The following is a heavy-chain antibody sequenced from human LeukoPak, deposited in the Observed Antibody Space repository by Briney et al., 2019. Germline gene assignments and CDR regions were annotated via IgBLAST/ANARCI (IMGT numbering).Heavy chain of an antibody. V-gene: IGHV3-21*01. CDR1: GFTFSSYS. J-gene: IGHJ4*02. D-gene: IGHD3-10*01. CDR2: ISSSSSYI. CDR3: ARDRYELWCGESITYYFDY. Sequence: GGSLRLSCAASGFTFSSYSMNWVRQAPGKGLEWVSSISSSSSYIYYADSVKGRFTISRDNAKNSLYLQMNSLRAEDTAVYYCARDRYELWCGESITYYFDYWGQGTLVTVSS.